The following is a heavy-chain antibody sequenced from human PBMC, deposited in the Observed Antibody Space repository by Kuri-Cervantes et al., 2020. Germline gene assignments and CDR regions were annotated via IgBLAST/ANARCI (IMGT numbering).Heavy chain of an antibody. CDR1: GFTFSSYG. V-gene: IGHV3-30*18. D-gene: IGHD3-9*01. Sequence: GGSLRLSCAASGFTFSSYGMHWVRQAPGKGLEWVAVISYDGSNKYYADSVKGRFTISRDNSKNTLYLQMNSLRAEDTAVYYCAKADDILTGWGGTDVWGQGNTVTVSS. CDR3: AKADDILTGWGGTDV. CDR2: ISYDGSNK. J-gene: IGHJ6*01.